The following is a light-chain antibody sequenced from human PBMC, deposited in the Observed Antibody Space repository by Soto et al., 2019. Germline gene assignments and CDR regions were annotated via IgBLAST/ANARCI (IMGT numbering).Light chain of an antibody. V-gene: IGKV3-20*01. Sequence: EIVLTQSPGTLSLSPGERVTLSCRASQSVSSNNLGWYQQKPGQSPRLLIYGASSRATGIPDRFSGSGSGTDFTLTISRLEAEDFAVYYCHQYATSVWTFGQGTKVEIK. CDR3: HQYATSVWT. J-gene: IGKJ1*01. CDR1: QSVSSNN. CDR2: GAS.